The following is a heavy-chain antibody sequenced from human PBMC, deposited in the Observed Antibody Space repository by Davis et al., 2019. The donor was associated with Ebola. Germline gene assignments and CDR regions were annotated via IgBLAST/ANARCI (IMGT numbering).Heavy chain of an antibody. CDR3: APYCTGGVCNYGMDV. CDR1: GFTFSSYW. V-gene: IGHV3-7*01. J-gene: IGHJ6*02. Sequence: PGGSLRLSCAASGFTFSSYWMSWVRQAPGKGLEWVANIKQDGSEKYYVDSVKGRFTISRDNAKNSLYLQMNSLRAEDTAVYYCAPYCTGGVCNYGMDVWGQGTTVTVSS. D-gene: IGHD2-8*02. CDR2: IKQDGSEK.